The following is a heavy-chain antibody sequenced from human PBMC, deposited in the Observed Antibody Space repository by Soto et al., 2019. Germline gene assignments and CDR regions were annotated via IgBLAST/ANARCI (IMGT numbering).Heavy chain of an antibody. Sequence: PGGSLRLSCAASGFTFSSYAMSWVRQAPGKGLEWVSAISGSGGSTYYADSVKGRFTISKDNSKNTLYLQMNSLRAEDTAVYYCAKSGVWFGSNWFDPWGQGTLVTVSS. CDR2: ISGSGGST. CDR3: AKSGVWFGSNWFDP. V-gene: IGHV3-23*01. D-gene: IGHD3-10*01. J-gene: IGHJ5*02. CDR1: GFTFSSYA.